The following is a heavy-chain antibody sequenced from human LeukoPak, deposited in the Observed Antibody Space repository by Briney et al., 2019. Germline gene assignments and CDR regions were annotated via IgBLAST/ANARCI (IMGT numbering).Heavy chain of an antibody. CDR2: ISSSGST. CDR1: GDSISSGDYD. D-gene: IGHD3-22*01. V-gene: IGHV4-61*02. J-gene: IGHJ3*02. Sequence: PSETLSLTCTVSGDSISSGDYDWSWIRQPAVKGLEWIGRISSSGSTNYNPSLKSRVTISVDTSKNQFSLKLSSVTAADTAVYFCARGPYSYDSSGAFDIWGQGTMVTVSS. CDR3: ARGPYSYDSSGAFDI.